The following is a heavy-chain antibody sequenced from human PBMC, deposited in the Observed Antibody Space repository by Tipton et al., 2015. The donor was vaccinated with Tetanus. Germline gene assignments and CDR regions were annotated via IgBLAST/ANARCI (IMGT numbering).Heavy chain of an antibody. J-gene: IGHJ2*01. V-gene: IGHV3-30*03. CDR2: ITNDGKFQ. Sequence: SLRLSCAASGFSFSSYGMHWVRQAPSKGLDWVAYITNDGKFQYYADSVKGRFTISRDNSKSTFHLQLNSLRVDDTAVYYCVREGSRSVYGDSRPLDIWGRGTLVTVSS. D-gene: IGHD4-17*01. CDR1: GFSFSSYG. CDR3: VREGSRSVYGDSRPLDI.